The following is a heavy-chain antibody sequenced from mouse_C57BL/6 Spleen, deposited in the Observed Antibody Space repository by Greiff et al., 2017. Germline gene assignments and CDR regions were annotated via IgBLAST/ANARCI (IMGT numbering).Heavy chain of an antibody. V-gene: IGHV6-6*01. Sequence: EVKLVESGGGLVQPGGSMKLSCAASGFTFSDAWMDWVRQSPEKGLEWVAEIRNKANNHATYYAESVKGRFTISRDDSKSSVYLQMNSLRAEDTGIYYCTRGLDGYYPAWFAYWGQGTLVTVSA. CDR3: TRGLDGYYPAWFAY. D-gene: IGHD2-3*01. CDR2: IRNKANNHAT. J-gene: IGHJ3*01. CDR1: GFTFSDAW.